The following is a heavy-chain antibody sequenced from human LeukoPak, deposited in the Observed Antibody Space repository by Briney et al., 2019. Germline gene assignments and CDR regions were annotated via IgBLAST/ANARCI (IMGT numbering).Heavy chain of an antibody. CDR3: ARDCFVVVPATISNLFDP. D-gene: IGHD2-2*01. V-gene: IGHV1-2*02. J-gene: IGHJ5*02. CDR2: INPNSGGT. CDR1: VYTFTGYY. Sequence: ASVKVSFKASVYTFTGYYMHWVRQAPGQGLEWMGWINPNSGGTNYAQKFQGRVTMTRDTSISTAYMELSRLRSDDTAVYYRARDCFVVVPATISNLFDPWGQGTLVTVSS.